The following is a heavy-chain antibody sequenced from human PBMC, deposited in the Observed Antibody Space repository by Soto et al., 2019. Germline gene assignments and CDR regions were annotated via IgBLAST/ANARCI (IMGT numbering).Heavy chain of an antibody. CDR2: IIPIFGTA. J-gene: IGHJ4*02. V-gene: IGHV1-69*06. D-gene: IGHD3-22*01. CDR1: GGTFSSYA. Sequence: SVKVSCKASGGTFSSYAISWVRQAPGQGLEWMGGIIPIFGTANYAQKFQGRVTITADKSTSTAYMELSSLRSEDTAVYYCARDLYYYDSSGYAPRYFDYWGQGTLVTVSS. CDR3: ARDLYYYDSSGYAPRYFDY.